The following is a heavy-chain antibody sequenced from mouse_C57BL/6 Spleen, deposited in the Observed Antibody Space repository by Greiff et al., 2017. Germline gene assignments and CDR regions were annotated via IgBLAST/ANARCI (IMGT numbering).Heavy chain of an antibody. Sequence: EVKLVESGGDLVKPGGSLKLSCAASGFTFSSYGMSWVRQTPDKRLEWVATISSGGSYTYYPDSVKGRFTISRDNAKNTLYLQMSSLKSEDTAMYYCAMLTDGYFDYWGQGTTLTVSS. CDR1: GFTFSSYG. CDR2: ISSGGSYT. J-gene: IGHJ2*01. CDR3: AMLTDGYFDY. V-gene: IGHV5-6*01.